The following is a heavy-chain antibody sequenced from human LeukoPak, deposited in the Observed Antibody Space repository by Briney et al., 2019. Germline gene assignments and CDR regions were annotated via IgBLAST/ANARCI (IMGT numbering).Heavy chain of an antibody. CDR2: IKPDGSDK. CDR3: ARALSGYYDN. CDR1: GFSFRSHW. J-gene: IGHJ4*02. Sequence: GGSLRLSCVGSGFSFRSHWVNWVRQSPGKGLEWVANIKPDGSDKYYVDSARGRFTVSRDNAKNSAFLQMNSLRAEDTAMYYCARALSGYYDNWGQGTLVTVSS. V-gene: IGHV3-7*04. D-gene: IGHD5-12*01.